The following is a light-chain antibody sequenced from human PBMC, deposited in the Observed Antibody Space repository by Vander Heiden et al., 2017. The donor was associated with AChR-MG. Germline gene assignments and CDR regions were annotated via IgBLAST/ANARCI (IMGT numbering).Light chain of an antibody. V-gene: IGKV4-1*01. CDR3: QQDDSAPPVT. CDR2: WAS. Sequence: DIVMTQSPDSLAVSLGERATINCKSSQSVLYSSNNKNYLAWYQQKPGQPPKLLIYWASTRESGVPDRFSGRGSGTDFTLTISSLQAEDVAVYYCQQDDSAPPVTFGGGTKVEIK. J-gene: IGKJ4*01. CDR1: QSVLYSSNNKNY.